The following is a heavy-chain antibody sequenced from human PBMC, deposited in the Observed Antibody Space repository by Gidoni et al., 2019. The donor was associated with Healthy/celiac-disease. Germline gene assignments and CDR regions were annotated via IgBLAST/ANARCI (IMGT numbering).Heavy chain of an antibody. D-gene: IGHD1-26*01. CDR1: GFTFGDYA. Sequence: CTASGFTFGDYAMSWFRQAPGKGLEWVGFIRSKAYGGTTEYAASVKGRFTISRDDSKSIAYLQMNSLKTEDTAVYYCTREEWELLHIDYWGQGTLVTASS. CDR3: TREEWELLHIDY. CDR2: IRSKAYGGTT. V-gene: IGHV3-49*03. J-gene: IGHJ4*02.